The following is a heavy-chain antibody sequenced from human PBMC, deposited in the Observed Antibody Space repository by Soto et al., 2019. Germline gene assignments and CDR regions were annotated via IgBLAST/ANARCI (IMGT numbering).Heavy chain of an antibody. CDR2: IYPGDSDT. CDR1: GYRFTSYW. V-gene: IGHV5-51*01. Sequence: PVESLKISCNGSGYRFTSYWIGWVRQMPWKGLERMGIIYPGDSDTRYSPSFQGQVTISADKSITTTYLQWSSLKASDTAIYYCARLFDTSGWYDYWGQGTLVTVSS. D-gene: IGHD6-19*01. J-gene: IGHJ4*02. CDR3: ARLFDTSGWYDY.